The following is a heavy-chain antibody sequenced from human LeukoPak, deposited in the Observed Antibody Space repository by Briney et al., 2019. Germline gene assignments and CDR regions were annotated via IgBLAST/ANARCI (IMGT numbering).Heavy chain of an antibody. CDR3: ASEPYYYDSSDRRAFDI. V-gene: IGHV1-2*02. D-gene: IGHD3-22*01. CDR2: INPNSGGT. CDR1: GYTFTGYY. J-gene: IGHJ3*02. Sequence: ASVKVSCKASGYTFTGYYMHWVRQAPGQGLEWTRWINPNSGGTNYAQKFQGRVTMTRDTSISTAYMELSRLRSDDTAVYYCASEPYYYDSSDRRAFDIWGQGTMVTVSS.